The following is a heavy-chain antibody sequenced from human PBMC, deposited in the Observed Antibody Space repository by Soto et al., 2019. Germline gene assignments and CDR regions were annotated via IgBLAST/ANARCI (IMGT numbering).Heavy chain of an antibody. J-gene: IGHJ1*01. D-gene: IGHD1-26*01. Sequence: QVQLQQWGAGLLKPSETLSLTCAVYGGSFSGYYWSWIRQPPGKGLEWIGEINHSGSTNYNPSLTSRVTISVDTSKNQFSLKLSSVTAADTAVYYCARGKGTVGWFQHWGQGTLVTVSS. CDR1: GGSFSGYY. CDR2: INHSGST. V-gene: IGHV4-34*01. CDR3: ARGKGTVGWFQH.